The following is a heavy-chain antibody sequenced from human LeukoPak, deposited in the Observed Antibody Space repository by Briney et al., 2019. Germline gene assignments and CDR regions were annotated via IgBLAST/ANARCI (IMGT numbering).Heavy chain of an antibody. D-gene: IGHD3-10*01. CDR1: GGSFSGYY. V-gene: IGHV4-34*01. CDR3: ARGQGYYYGSGSHNLFDY. Sequence: SETLSLTCAVYGGSFSGYYWSWIRQPPGKGLEWTGEINHSGSTNYNPSLKSRVTISVDTSKNQFSLKLSSVTAADTAVYYCARGQGYYYGSGSHNLFDYWGQGTLVTVSS. J-gene: IGHJ4*02. CDR2: INHSGST.